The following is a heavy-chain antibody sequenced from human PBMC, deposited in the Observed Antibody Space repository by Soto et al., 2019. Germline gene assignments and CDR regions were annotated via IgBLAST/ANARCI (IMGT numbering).Heavy chain of an antibody. J-gene: IGHJ4*02. Sequence: EVQLVESGGGLVQPGRSLRLYCVASGFTADDYAMHWVRQAPGKGLECVSGISSNSDTIDYAKSVKGRFTTARDNAKNSLFKQMNSLRPEDTALYYCAKDMKWGGLTTIHYFDSWGQGTLVTVSS. V-gene: IGHV3-9*02. CDR3: AKDMKWGGLTTIHYFDS. CDR2: ISSNSDTI. D-gene: IGHD4-17*01. CDR1: GFTADDYA.